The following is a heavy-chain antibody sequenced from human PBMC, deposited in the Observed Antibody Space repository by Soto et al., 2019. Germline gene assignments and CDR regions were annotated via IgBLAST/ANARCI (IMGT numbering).Heavy chain of an antibody. D-gene: IGHD6-13*01. J-gene: IGHJ6*03. Sequence: ASVKVSCKASGYTFTSYDINWVRQATGQGLEWMGWMNPNSGNTGYAQKFQGRVTMTRNTSISTAYMELSSLRSEDTAVYYCARGTPAAGTFYYYMDVCGKGTTVTVSS. CDR2: MNPNSGNT. CDR3: ARGTPAAGTFYYYMDV. CDR1: GYTFTSYD. V-gene: IGHV1-8*01.